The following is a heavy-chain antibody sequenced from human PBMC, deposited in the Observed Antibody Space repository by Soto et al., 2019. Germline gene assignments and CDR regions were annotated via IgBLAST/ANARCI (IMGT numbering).Heavy chain of an antibody. J-gene: IGHJ6*02. CDR1: VATFSSYA. CDR2: IIPIFGTA. V-gene: IGHV1-69*13. CDR3: ARLRVRYFDWLLSDDKKNYYYYGMDV. D-gene: IGHD3-9*01. Sequence: SVKVSCKASVATFSSYAISWLRQAPGQGLEWMGGIIPIFGTAYSPQTFQGRVTITADESTSTAYMELSSLRSEDTAVYYCARLRVRYFDWLLSDDKKNYYYYGMDVWGQGTTVTVSS.